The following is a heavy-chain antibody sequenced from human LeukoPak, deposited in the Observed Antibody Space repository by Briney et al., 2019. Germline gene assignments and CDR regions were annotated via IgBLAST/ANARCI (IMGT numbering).Heavy chain of an antibody. V-gene: IGHV3-74*01. CDR1: GFTFARTW. CDR2: INNDGSTT. D-gene: IGHD3-10*01. Sequence: PGGSLRLSCAASGFTFARTWMHWVRQAPGKGLEWVSLINNDGSTTNYADSVKGRFTISRDNAKNTVYLQMSSLRAEDAAAYYCAIGGTYGSGSWGQGALVTVSS. CDR3: AIGGTYGSGS. J-gene: IGHJ4*02.